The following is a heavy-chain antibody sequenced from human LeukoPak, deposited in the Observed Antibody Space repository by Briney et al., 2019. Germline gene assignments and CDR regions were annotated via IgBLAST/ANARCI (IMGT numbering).Heavy chain of an antibody. D-gene: IGHD3-22*01. V-gene: IGHV4-38-2*01. CDR1: GYSISSDYY. CDR2: IYHSGST. CDR3: ARISRYYSDSSGFYPSHFDY. Sequence: SETLSPTCAVSGYSISSDYYWGWIRQPPGRGLEWIGSIYHSGSTYYNSSLKSRVTISVDTSKNQFSLKLNSVTAADTAVYYCARISRYYSDSSGFYPSHFDYWGQGTLVTVSS. J-gene: IGHJ4*02.